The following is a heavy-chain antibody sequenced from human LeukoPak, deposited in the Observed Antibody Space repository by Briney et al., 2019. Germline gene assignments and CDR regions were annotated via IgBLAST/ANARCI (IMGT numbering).Heavy chain of an antibody. CDR2: IYSGGST. D-gene: IGHD3-10*01. V-gene: IGHV3-53*01. Sequence: GGSLRLSCAASGFIVSSNYMNWVRQAPGKGLEWVSVIYSGGSTYYADSVKGRFTISRDNSKNTLYLQMNSLRAEDTAVYYCARELYGSGTYPATYWGQGTLVTVSS. CDR1: GFIVSSNY. J-gene: IGHJ4*02. CDR3: ARELYGSGTYPATY.